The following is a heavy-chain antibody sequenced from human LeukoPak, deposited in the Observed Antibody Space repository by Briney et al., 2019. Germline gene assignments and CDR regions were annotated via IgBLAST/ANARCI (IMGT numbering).Heavy chain of an antibody. CDR3: AGVLLGIDY. J-gene: IGHJ4*02. CDR2: ISSSSSTI. Sequence: GGSLRLSCAASGFTFSSYAMSWVRQAPGKGLEWVSYISSSSSTIYYADSVKGRFTISRDNAKNSLYLQMNSLRAEDTAVYYCAGVLLGIDYWGQGTLVTVSS. V-gene: IGHV3-48*04. CDR1: GFTFSSYA. D-gene: IGHD1-26*01.